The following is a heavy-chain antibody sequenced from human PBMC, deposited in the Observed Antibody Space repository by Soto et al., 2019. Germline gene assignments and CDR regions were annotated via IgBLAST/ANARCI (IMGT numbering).Heavy chain of an antibody. CDR3: ARSLFNYDFWSGSGWFDP. CDR2: IYYSGST. Sequence: ETLSLTCTVSGGSISSSSYYWGWIRQPPGKGLEWIGSIYYSGSTYYNPSLKSRVTISVDTSKNQFSLKLSSVTAADTAVYYCARSLFNYDFWSGSGWFDPWGQGTLVTVSS. CDR1: GGSISSSSYY. D-gene: IGHD3-3*01. J-gene: IGHJ5*02. V-gene: IGHV4-39*01.